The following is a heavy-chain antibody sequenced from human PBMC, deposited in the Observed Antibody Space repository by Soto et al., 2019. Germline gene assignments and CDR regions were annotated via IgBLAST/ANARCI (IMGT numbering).Heavy chain of an antibody. V-gene: IGHV3-21*04. CDR3: AKEDGYNFHVDY. CDR2: ISSSSSYI. CDR1: GFTFSSYS. Sequence: GGSLRLSCAASGFTFSSYSMNWVRQAPGKGLEWVSSISSSSSYIYYADSVKGRFTISRDNAKNSLYLQMNSLRAEDTAVYYCAKEDGYNFHVDYWGQGTLVTVSS. D-gene: IGHD5-12*01. J-gene: IGHJ4*02.